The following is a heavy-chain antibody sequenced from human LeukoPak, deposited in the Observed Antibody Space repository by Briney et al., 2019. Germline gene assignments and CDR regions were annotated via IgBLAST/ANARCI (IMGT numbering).Heavy chain of an antibody. CDR1: GGFISNSNFY. V-gene: IGHV4-39*01. Sequence: SENLSLTCTVSGGFISNSNFYWGWIRQPPGKGLDWIGNIYYTGRTYYNASLNSRVTMSVDASKNQFSLRLSSVTAADTAVYYCARGEAPGLGAFDIWGQGTMVTVSS. CDR3: ARGEAPGLGAFDI. CDR2: IYYTGRT. D-gene: IGHD3-16*01. J-gene: IGHJ3*02.